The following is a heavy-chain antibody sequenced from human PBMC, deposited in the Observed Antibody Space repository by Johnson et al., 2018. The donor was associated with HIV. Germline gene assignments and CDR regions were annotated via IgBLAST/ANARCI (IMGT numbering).Heavy chain of an antibody. CDR3: AKDIEWELQNDAFDI. J-gene: IGHJ3*02. Sequence: MQLVESGGGVARPGGSLRLSCAASGFTFDDYGMSWVRQAPGKGLEWVSSIYCGGRTYYADSVKGRFSISRDTSKNTLDLQMNSLRAEDTALYYCAKDIEWELQNDAFDIWGQGTMVTVSS. D-gene: IGHD1-26*01. V-gene: IGHV3-20*04. CDR2: IYCGGRT. CDR1: GFTFDDYG.